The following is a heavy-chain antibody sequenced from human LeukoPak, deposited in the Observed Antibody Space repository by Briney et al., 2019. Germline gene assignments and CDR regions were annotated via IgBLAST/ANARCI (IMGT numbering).Heavy chain of an antibody. CDR1: GGSISGYY. Sequence: PSETLSLTCTVSGGSISGYYWSWIRQPPGKGLEWIGYIYYSGSANYNPSLKSRVTISLDTSKNQFSLKLSSVTAADTAVYYCARVLTYGPRTYYFDYWGQGTLVTVSS. D-gene: IGHD3-10*01. CDR3: ARVLTYGPRTYYFDY. J-gene: IGHJ4*02. CDR2: IYYSGSA. V-gene: IGHV4-59*01.